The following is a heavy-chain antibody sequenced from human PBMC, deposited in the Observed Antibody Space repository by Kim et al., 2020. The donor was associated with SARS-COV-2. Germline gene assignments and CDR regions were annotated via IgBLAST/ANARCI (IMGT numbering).Heavy chain of an antibody. D-gene: IGHD5-12*01. CDR2: ST. CDR3: AKGGGSPFDY. Sequence: STYYADSVKGRFTISRDNSKNTLYRQMNSLRAEDTAVYYCAKGGGSPFDYWGQGTLVTVSS. J-gene: IGHJ4*02. V-gene: IGHV3-23*01.